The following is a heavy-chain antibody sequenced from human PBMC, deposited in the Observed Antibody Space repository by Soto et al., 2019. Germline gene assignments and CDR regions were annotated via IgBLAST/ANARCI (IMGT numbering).Heavy chain of an antibody. CDR2: IDPSDSYT. V-gene: IGHV5-10-1*01. CDR3: AMSPYCSSTSGYLPYCYYVMHF. Sequence: GESLKISCKGSGYSFTSYWISWVRQMPGKGLEWMGRIDPSDSYTNYSPSFQGHVTISADKSISTAYLQWSSLKASDTAMYYCAMSPYCSSTSGYLPYCYYVMHFCGGGTTAIV. CDR1: GYSFTSYW. D-gene: IGHD2-2*01. J-gene: IGHJ6*02.